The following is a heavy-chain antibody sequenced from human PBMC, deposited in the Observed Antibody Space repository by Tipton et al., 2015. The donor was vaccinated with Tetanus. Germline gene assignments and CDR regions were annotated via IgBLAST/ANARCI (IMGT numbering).Heavy chain of an antibody. V-gene: IGHV4-39*01. CDR1: GNSIGRTSPY. CDR3: VEGRRFCSSDSCHEYYFDS. J-gene: IGHJ4*02. D-gene: IGHD2-2*01. Sequence: TLSLTCTVSGNSIGRTSPYWGRIRQPPGKDLEWIGSIYRRETTYYNPSLKSRVTVSIDMSKNQFSLKLSSVTAADTAVYYCVEGRRFCSSDSCHEYYFDSWGRGTLVTVSS. CDR2: IYRRETT.